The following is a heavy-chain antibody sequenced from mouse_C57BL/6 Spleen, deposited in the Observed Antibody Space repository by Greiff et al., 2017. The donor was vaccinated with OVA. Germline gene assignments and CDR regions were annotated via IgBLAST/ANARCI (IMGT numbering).Heavy chain of an antibody. Sequence: VQLQESGPGLVAPSQSLSITCTVSGFSLTSYAISWVRQPPGQGLEWLGVIWPGGGTNYNSALKSRLSISKDNSKSQVFLKMNSLQTDDTARYYCAGGNYAMDYWGQGTSVTVSS. J-gene: IGHJ4*01. V-gene: IGHV2-9-1*01. CDR1: GFSLTSYA. D-gene: IGHD1-1*02. CDR2: IWPGGGT. CDR3: AGGNYAMDY.